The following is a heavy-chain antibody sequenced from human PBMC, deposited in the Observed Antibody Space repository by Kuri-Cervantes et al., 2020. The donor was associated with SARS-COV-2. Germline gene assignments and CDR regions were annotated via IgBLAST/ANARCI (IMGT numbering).Heavy chain of an antibody. V-gene: IGHV3-73*01. CDR1: GFLFSASA. CDR2: VRGKANNYAT. J-gene: IGHJ4*02. Sequence: GESLKISCEVSGFLFSASAIHWVRQGSGKGLEWVGRVRGKANNYATAHAASVKGRFTISRDDSKNMAYLQMNSLRAEDTAVYYCARPNSGSYQNPFDYWGQGTLVTVSS. CDR3: ARPNSGSYQNPFDY. D-gene: IGHD1-26*01.